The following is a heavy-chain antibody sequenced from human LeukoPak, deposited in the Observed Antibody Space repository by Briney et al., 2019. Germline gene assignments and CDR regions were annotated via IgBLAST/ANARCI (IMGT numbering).Heavy chain of an antibody. J-gene: IGHJ5*02. Sequence: SETLSLTCAVYGGSFSGYYWSWTRQPPGKGLEWIGEINHSGSTNYNPSLKSRVTISVDTSKNQFSLKLSSVTAADTAVYYCARGGGRAAAGTSNWFDPWGQGTLVTVSS. V-gene: IGHV4-34*01. D-gene: IGHD6-13*01. CDR2: INHSGST. CDR1: GGSFSGYY. CDR3: ARGGGRAAAGTSNWFDP.